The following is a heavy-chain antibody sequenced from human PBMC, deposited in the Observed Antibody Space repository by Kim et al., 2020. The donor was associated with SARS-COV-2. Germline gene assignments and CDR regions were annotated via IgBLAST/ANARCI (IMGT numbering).Heavy chain of an antibody. J-gene: IGHJ5*02. CDR2: IYYSGST. V-gene: IGHV4-39*01. CDR3: ARQAVYGYSGKIGWFDP. CDR1: GGSISGSSYY. D-gene: IGHD1-26*01. Sequence: SETLSLTCTVSGGSISGSSYYWGWIRQPPGKGLEWIGSIYYSGSTYYNPSLKSRVTISVDTSKNQFSLKLSSVTAADTAVYYCARQAVYGYSGKIGWFDPWGQGTLVTVSS.